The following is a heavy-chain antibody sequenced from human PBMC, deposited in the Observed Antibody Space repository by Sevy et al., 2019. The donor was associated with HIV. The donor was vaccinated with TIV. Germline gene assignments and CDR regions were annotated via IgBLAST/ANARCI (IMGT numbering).Heavy chain of an antibody. D-gene: IGHD5-12*01. CDR3: ARVRGYNFAFDF. Sequence: ASVKVSCKASGYTFTGYYMHWVRQAPGQGLEWMGWINPNSGGTNYAQKFQGRVTMTRDTSISTAYMELSRLRSDDTAVYYCARVRGYNFAFDFWGQGTLVTVSS. CDR2: INPNSGGT. CDR1: GYTFTGYY. V-gene: IGHV1-2*02. J-gene: IGHJ4*02.